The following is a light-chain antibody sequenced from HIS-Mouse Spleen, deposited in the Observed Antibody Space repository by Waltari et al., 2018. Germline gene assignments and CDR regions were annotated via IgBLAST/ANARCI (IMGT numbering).Light chain of an antibody. J-gene: IGLJ2*01. V-gene: IGLV3-10*01. CDR3: YSTDSSGNHRV. CDR1: SLPTQY. CDR2: EDS. Sequence: SYELTQPPSVSVSPGQTARITCSGDSLPTQYPYWYQQKSGHAPVLVIYEDSKRPSGIPERFSGSSSGTMATLTISGAQVEDEADYYCYSTDSSGNHRVFGGGTKLTVL.